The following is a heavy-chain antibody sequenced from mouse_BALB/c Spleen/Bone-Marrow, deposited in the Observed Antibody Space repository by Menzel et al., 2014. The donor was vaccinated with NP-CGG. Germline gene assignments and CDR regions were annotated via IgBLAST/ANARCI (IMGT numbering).Heavy chain of an antibody. CDR1: GFSLSTSGLG. D-gene: IGHD2-3*01. CDR3: ARIEFDGYFAY. V-gene: IGHV8-8*01. J-gene: IGHJ3*01. Sequence: QVTLKVCGPGILQPSQTLSLTCSFSGFSLSTSGLGVGWIRQPSGKGLEWLAHIWWDDDKRYNPALRSRLTISKDTSSKQVFLKIASVDTADTATYYCARIEFDGYFAYWGQGTLVTVSA. CDR2: IWWDDDK.